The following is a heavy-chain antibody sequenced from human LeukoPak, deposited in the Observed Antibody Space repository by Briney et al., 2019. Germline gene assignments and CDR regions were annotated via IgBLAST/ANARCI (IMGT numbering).Heavy chain of an antibody. J-gene: IGHJ4*02. CDR1: GYAFSSYG. Sequence: ASVTVSCKASGYAFSSYGISWVRQAPGQGLEWMGWISAYNGNTQYAQKFQGRVTMTTDTSTSTVYMELRSLRSGDTAVYYCARDLFLLGEILTGPLFDYWGQGTLVTVSS. CDR2: ISAYNGNT. V-gene: IGHV1-18*01. CDR3: ARDLFLLGEILTGPLFDY. D-gene: IGHD3-9*01.